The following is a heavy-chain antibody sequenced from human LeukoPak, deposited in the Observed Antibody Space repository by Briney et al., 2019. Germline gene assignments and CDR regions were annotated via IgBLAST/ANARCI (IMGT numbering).Heavy chain of an antibody. J-gene: IGHJ4*02. CDR1: GFTFINAW. Sequence: GGSLRLSCAASGFTFINAWMAWVRQAPGRGLEWVGRIKAKAHGGTIEYAAPVKGRFTISRDDSKNTLYLQMNSLKTEDTAVYYCTTDGVGVEGATYDNWGQGTLVSVSS. CDR3: TTDGVGVEGATYDN. D-gene: IGHD1-26*01. V-gene: IGHV3-15*01. CDR2: IKAKAHGGTI.